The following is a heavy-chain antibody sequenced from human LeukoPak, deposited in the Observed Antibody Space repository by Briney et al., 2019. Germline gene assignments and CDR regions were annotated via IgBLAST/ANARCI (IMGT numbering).Heavy chain of an antibody. D-gene: IGHD3-10*01. CDR1: GYTLTELS. V-gene: IGHV1-24*01. Sequence: GASVKVSCKVSGYTLTELSMHWVRQAPGKGLEWMGGFDPEDGETIYAQKFQGRVTMTEDTSTDTAYMELSSLRSEDTAVYYCATAASVMVRGVIKYYFDYWGQGTLVTVSS. CDR3: ATAASVMVRGVIKYYFDY. J-gene: IGHJ4*02. CDR2: FDPEDGET.